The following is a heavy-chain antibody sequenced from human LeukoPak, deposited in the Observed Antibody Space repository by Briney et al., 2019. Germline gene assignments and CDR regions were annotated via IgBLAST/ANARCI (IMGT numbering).Heavy chain of an antibody. CDR3: ARENEERITIFGVVNNWFDP. D-gene: IGHD3-3*01. CDR2: IKQDGSEK. Sequence: GGSLRLSCAASGFTLSSYWVTWVRQAPGKGLEWVANIKQDGSEKYYVDSVKGRFTISRDNAKNSLYLQMNSLRAEDTAVYYCARENEERITIFGVVNNWFDPWGQGTLVTVSS. V-gene: IGHV3-7*01. J-gene: IGHJ5*02. CDR1: GFTLSSYW.